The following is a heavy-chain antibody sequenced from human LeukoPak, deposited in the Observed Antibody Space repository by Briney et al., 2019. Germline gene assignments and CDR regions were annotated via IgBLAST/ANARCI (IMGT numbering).Heavy chain of an antibody. V-gene: IGHV3-21*01. CDR1: GFTFSSYS. D-gene: IGHD3-3*01. Sequence: KPGGSLRLSCAASGFTFSSYSMTWVRQAPGKGLEWVSSITGSSTYIDYADSVKGRFTIPRDNAKNSLYLQMNSLRAEDTAVYYCARDLNFWSSYSTRGFDYWGQGTLVTVSS. CDR2: ITGSSTYI. CDR3: ARDLNFWSSYSTRGFDY. J-gene: IGHJ4*02.